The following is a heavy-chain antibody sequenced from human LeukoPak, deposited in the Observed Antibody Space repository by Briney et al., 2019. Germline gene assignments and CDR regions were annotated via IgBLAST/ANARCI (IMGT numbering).Heavy chain of an antibody. CDR3: ARGTNYYGSGGDY. J-gene: IGHJ4*02. CDR2: MNPNSGNT. V-gene: IGHV1-8*01. D-gene: IGHD3-10*01. Sequence: ASVKVSCKSSGYTFTSYDINWVRRATGQGLEWMGWMNPNSGNTGYAQKFQGRVTMTRNTSISTAYMELSSLRSEDTAVYYCARGTNYYGSGGDYWGQGTLVTVSS. CDR1: GYTFTSYD.